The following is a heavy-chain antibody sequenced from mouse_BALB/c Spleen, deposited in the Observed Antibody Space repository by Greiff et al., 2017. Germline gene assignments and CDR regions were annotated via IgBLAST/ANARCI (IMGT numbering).Heavy chain of an antibody. CDR1: GFTFSSYA. CDR3: ARPSQYYFDY. J-gene: IGHJ2*01. CDR2: ISSGGSYT. V-gene: IGHV5-9-1*01. D-gene: IGHD3-1*01. Sequence: DVMLVESGGGLVKPGGSLKLSCAASGFTFSSYAMSWVRQTPEKRLEWVATISSGGSYTYYPDSVKGRFTISRDNAKNTLYLQMSSLRSEDTAMYYCARPSQYYFDYWGQGTTLTVSS.